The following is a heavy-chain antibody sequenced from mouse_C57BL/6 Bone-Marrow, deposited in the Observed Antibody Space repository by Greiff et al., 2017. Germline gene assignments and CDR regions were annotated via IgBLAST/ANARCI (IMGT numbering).Heavy chain of an antibody. D-gene: IGHD2-10*01. CDR1: GFTFSSYA. CDR2: ISDGGSYT. V-gene: IGHV5-4*01. CDR3: ARGSYRGFAY. Sequence: EVQVVASGGGLVKPGGSLKLSCAASGFTFSSYAMSWVRQTPEKRLEWVATISDGGSYTYYPDNVKGRFTISRDNAKNNLYLQMSHLKSEDTAMYYCARGSYRGFAYWGQGTLVTVSA. J-gene: IGHJ3*01.